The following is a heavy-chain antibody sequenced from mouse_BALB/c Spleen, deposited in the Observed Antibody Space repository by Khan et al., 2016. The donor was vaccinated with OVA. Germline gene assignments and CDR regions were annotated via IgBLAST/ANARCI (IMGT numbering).Heavy chain of an antibody. CDR2: INPHIGET. CDR1: GYSFTGYF. V-gene: IGHV1-20*02. D-gene: IGHD1-1*01. J-gene: IGHJ2*01. Sequence: VQLQQSGPELVRPGASVKISCTASGYSFTGYFMNWVMQSHGKSLEWIGRINPHIGETFYNQRFKDKATLTFAESSSTALMVLRRLASEASAVFNGKRSDSSDFDYWGQGTTLTVSP. CDR3: KRSDSSDFDY.